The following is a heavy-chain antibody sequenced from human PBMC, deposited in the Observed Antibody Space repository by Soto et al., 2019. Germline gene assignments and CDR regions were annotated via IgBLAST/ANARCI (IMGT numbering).Heavy chain of an antibody. D-gene: IGHD2-2*01. Sequence: QITLKESGPTLVKPTQTLTLTCTFSGFSLSTSGVGVGWIRQPPEKALEWLALIYWNDDKRYSPSLKSRLTITKDTSKNQVVLTMTNMDPVDTATYYCAHRQYCSSTSCYGLYAFDIWGQGTMVTVSS. CDR1: GFSLSTSGVG. CDR2: IYWNDDK. J-gene: IGHJ3*02. CDR3: AHRQYCSSTSCYGLYAFDI. V-gene: IGHV2-5*01.